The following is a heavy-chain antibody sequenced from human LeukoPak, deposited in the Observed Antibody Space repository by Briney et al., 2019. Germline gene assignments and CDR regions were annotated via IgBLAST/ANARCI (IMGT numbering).Heavy chain of an antibody. V-gene: IGHV4-34*01. D-gene: IGHD2-2*01. CDR3: ARVIKPAAKNWFDP. Sequence: SETLSLTCAVSGGSFSGYYWSWIRQPPGKGLEWIGEINHSGSTNYNPSLKSRVTISVDTSKNQFSLKLSSVTAADTAVYYCARVIKPAAKNWFDPGGQGTLVTVSS. J-gene: IGHJ5*02. CDR1: GGSFSGYY. CDR2: INHSGST.